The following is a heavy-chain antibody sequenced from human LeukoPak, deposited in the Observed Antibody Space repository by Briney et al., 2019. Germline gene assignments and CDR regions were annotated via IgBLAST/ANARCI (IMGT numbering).Heavy chain of an antibody. J-gene: IGHJ4*02. CDR3: ARFDSSGYYYDY. CDR1: GGTFSSYA. Sequence: SVKVSCKASGGTFSSYAISWVRQAPGQGLEWMGGIIPIFGTANYAQKFQGRVTITTDESTSTAYMELSSLRSEDTAVYYCARFDSSGYYYDYWGQGTLVTVSS. CDR2: IIPIFGTA. D-gene: IGHD3-22*01. V-gene: IGHV1-69*05.